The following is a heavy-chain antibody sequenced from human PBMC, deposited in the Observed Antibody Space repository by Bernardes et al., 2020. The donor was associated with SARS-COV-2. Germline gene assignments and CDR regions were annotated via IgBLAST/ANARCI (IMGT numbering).Heavy chain of an antibody. D-gene: IGHD3-3*01. V-gene: IGHV3-21*01. J-gene: IGHJ6*02. Sequence: GGTLRLSCAASGVTFNYHSMNWVRQAPGKGLEWVSSIASSRNNIYNADSVKGRFTISRDNAKNSLYLQMNSLRAEDTAVYYCARAEDFWSGYYNVGDSYYGMDVWGQGTTVTVSS. CDR3: ARAEDFWSGYYNVGDSYYGMDV. CDR2: IASSRNNI. CDR1: GVTFNYHS.